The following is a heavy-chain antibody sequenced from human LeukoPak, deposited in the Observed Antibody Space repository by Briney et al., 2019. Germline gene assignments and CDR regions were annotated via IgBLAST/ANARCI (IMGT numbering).Heavy chain of an antibody. Sequence: GGSLRLSCAASGFTFSSFWMNWVRQAPGKGLEWVANIKEDGSEKYYVDSVKGRFTISRDNTKNSLYLQVNSLRAEDTAVYYCARESYERYTYAQSNAFDIWGQGTMVTVSS. V-gene: IGHV3-7*01. CDR3: ARESYERYTYAQSNAFDI. D-gene: IGHD5-18*01. CDR1: GFTFSSFW. J-gene: IGHJ3*02. CDR2: IKEDGSEK.